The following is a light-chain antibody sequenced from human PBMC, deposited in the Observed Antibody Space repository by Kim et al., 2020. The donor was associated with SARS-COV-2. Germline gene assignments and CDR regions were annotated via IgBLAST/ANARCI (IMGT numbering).Light chain of an antibody. CDR1: SLKIYY. V-gene: IGLV3-19*01. CDR2: GKN. CDR3: NSRDTSGNHLVV. J-gene: IGLJ2*01. Sequence: LGRTVSITCRGDSLKIYYATWYQQKPGQAPVLVIYGKNNRPSGIPDRFSGSSSLNTASLTITGAQAEDEADYYCNSRDTSGNHLVVFGGGTKVTVL.